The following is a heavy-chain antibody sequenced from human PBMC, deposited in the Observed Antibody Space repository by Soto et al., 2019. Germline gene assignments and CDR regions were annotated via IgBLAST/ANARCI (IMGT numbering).Heavy chain of an antibody. CDR3: AREFPGVYVTWFDP. CDR1: GGSISSYY. J-gene: IGHJ5*02. CDR2: IYYSGST. Sequence: PSETLSLTCTVSGGSISSYYWSWIRQPPGKGLEWIGYIYYSGSTNYNPSLKSRVTISVDTSKNQFSLKLSSVTAADTAVYYCAREFPGVYVTWFDPWGQGTLVTVSS. D-gene: IGHD5-12*01. V-gene: IGHV4-59*12.